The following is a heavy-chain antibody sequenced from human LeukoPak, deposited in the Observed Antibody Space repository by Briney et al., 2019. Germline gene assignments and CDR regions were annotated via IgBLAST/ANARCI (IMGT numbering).Heavy chain of an antibody. V-gene: IGHV3-21*01. J-gene: IGHJ4*02. D-gene: IGHD3-22*01. CDR1: GFTFSSYS. Sequence: GGSLRLSCAASGFTFSSYSMNWVRQAPGKGLEWVSSISSSGSYIYYADSVKGRFTISGDNAKNSLYLQMNSLRAEDTAVYYCARDPTITMIVVTRESYFDYWGQGTLVTVSS. CDR3: ARDPTITMIVVTRESYFDY. CDR2: ISSSGSYI.